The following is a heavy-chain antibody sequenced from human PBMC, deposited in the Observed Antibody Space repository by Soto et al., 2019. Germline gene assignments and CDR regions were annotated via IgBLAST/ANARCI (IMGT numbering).Heavy chain of an antibody. D-gene: IGHD2-2*01. V-gene: IGHV3-13*01. CDR3: ARDVRQYCSSTSYNPYYYYYGMDV. Sequence: GGSLRLSCAASGFTFSSYYMHWVRQATGKGLEWVSAIGTAGDTYYPGSVKGRFTISRENAKNSLYLQMNSLRAEDTAVYYCARDVRQYCSSTSYNPYYYYYGMDVWGQGTTVTVSS. CDR2: IGTAGDT. J-gene: IGHJ6*02. CDR1: GFTFSSYY.